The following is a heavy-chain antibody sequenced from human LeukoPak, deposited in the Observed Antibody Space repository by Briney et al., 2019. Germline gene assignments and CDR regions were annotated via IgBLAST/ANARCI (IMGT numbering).Heavy chain of an antibody. V-gene: IGHV1-8*01. J-gene: IGHJ5*02. D-gene: IGHD3-10*01. CDR3: ARGRGVRGVIHDWFDP. CDR1: GYTFTSYD. Sequence: ASVKVSCKASGYTFTSYDINWVRQATGQGLEWMGWMNPNSGNTGYAQKFQGRVTKTRNTSISTAYMELSSLRSEDTAVYYCARGRGVRGVIHDWFDPWGQGTLVTVSS. CDR2: MNPNSGNT.